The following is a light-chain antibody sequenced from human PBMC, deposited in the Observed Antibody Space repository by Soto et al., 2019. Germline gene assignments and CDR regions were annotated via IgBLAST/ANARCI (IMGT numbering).Light chain of an antibody. Sequence: ESVLTQSPGTLSLSPWERATLACRASQTVSCKYLTWYQQKPGRDPRLLIYCANIRATGIPDRFSGSRSGADFTLTISKLEPEDFAVYYCQQFDDSPPVFTFGQGTKLEI. V-gene: IGKV3-20*01. J-gene: IGKJ2*01. CDR2: CAN. CDR1: QTVSCKY. CDR3: QQFDDSPPVFT.